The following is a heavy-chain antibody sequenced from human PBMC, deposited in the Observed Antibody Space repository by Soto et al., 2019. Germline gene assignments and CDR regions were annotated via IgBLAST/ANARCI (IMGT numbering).Heavy chain of an antibody. CDR2: ISGGATST. Sequence: EVQLLESGGGLVQPGGSLRLSCAASGFTFSNYVLSWVRQAPGRGLEWVSSISGGATSTYYADPAKGRFSISRDNSNYTLYLQMDSLRADDTAAYYCAKGGLTGTGLDFDYWGQGTLVTVSS. D-gene: IGHD1-20*01. V-gene: IGHV3-23*01. CDR3: AKGGLTGTGLDFDY. J-gene: IGHJ4*02. CDR1: GFTFSNYV.